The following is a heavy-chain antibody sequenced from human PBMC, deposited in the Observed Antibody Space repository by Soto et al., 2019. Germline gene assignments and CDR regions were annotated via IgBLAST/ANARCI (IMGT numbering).Heavy chain of an antibody. CDR1: GGSTSRRTYY. Sequence: SETLSLTCTVSGGSTSRRTYYWGWIRQHPGKGLEWIGSIYYSGSTYYNPSLKSRDTISVDTSKNQFSLKLRSATAAATAVYYCPGHPQVLRFLEWSRFLLPSHPIATTTTSW. J-gene: IGHJ5*01. CDR3: PGHPQVLRFLEWSRFLLPSHPIATTTTS. V-gene: IGHV4-39*01. CDR2: IYYSGST. D-gene: IGHD3-3*01.